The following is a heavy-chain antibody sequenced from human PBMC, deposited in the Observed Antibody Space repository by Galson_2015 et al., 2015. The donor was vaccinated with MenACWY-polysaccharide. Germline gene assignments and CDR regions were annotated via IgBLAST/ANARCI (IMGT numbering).Heavy chain of an antibody. CDR1: D. Sequence: DINWVRQATGQRLEWMGLMNPRSGHTEYAQKFQGRVTMTSSTAISTAYMELTSLRSEDTAVYYCARGHYGAWGQGTLVIVSS. CDR3: ARGHYGA. V-gene: IGHV1-8*01. J-gene: IGHJ5*02. D-gene: IGHD3-10*01. CDR2: MNPRSGHT.